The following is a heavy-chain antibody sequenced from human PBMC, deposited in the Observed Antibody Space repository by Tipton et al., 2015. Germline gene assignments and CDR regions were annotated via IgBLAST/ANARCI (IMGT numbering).Heavy chain of an antibody. D-gene: IGHD3-16*01. CDR2: ISSSSSYI. Sequence: SLRLSCAASGFTFSSYSMNWVRQAPGKGLEWVSSISSSSSYIYYADSVKGRFTISRDNAKNSLYLQMNSLRVEDTALYYCAKPYIHPFEGDFVTVASWYPFDIWGRGTMVTVSS. V-gene: IGHV3-21*04. CDR3: AKPYIHPFEGDFVTVASWYPFDI. J-gene: IGHJ3*02. CDR1: GFTFSSYS.